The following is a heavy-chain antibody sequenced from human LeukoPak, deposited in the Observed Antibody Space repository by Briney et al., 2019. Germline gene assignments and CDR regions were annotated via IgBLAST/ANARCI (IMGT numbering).Heavy chain of an antibody. D-gene: IGHD2-2*02. CDR2: IHHNGTR. Sequence: SETLSLTCGASVVPFSSGNWPSWVRQSPGKGLEWIGVIHHNGTRNYNPSLKSRVTISADTFKNHFSLILTSLTAADTAVYYCATAPILRGEGGEHYKYGMDVWGQGTTVIVSS. CDR1: VVPFSSGNW. J-gene: IGHJ6*02. V-gene: IGHV4/OR15-8*01. CDR3: ATAPILRGEGGEHYKYGMDV.